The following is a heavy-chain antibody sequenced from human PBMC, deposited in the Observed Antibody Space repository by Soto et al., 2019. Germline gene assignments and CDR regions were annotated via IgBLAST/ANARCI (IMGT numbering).Heavy chain of an antibody. CDR3: ARATVDTAMVILNYFDY. CDR2: IYYSGST. J-gene: IGHJ4*02. Sequence: TLSLPCTVSGGSLSSGCYYWSWIRQHRGKGLEWIGYIYYSGSTYYNPSIKSRVTISVDTSKNQFYLKLSSVTDADTAVYYSARATVDTAMVILNYFDYWGQGTLGTVSS. CDR1: GGSLSSGCYY. V-gene: IGHV4-31*03. D-gene: IGHD5-18*01.